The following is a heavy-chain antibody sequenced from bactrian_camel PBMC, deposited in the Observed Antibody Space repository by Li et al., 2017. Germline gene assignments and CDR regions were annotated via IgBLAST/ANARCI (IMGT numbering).Heavy chain of an antibody. CDR1: AYTGGPFY. D-gene: IGHD4*01. CDR2: ITTGTGNT. Sequence: VQLVESGGASVQPGGSLRLSCAASAYTGGPFYMAYFRQAPGKEREGVAAITTGTGNTDYADSVKGRFSISQDGAENTVYLQMNGLKPEDTAMYYCAASRLGSTINWRQERRYGYWGQGTQVTVS. V-gene: IGHV3S40*01. J-gene: IGHJ4*01. CDR3: AASRLGSTINWRQERRYGY.